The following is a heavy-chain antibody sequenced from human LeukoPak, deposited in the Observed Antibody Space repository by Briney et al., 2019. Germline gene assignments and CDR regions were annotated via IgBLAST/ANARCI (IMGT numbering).Heavy chain of an antibody. J-gene: IGHJ3*02. Sequence: PSETLSLNCTVSGGSISSNNWSWIRQPPGKGLEWIAYLLDSVNTKGDPSLNSRLTLSAYTAKSQFSLRLSSVTASDTAVYDCARARGGNVLDAFDIWGQGTMVTVSS. D-gene: IGHD4-23*01. CDR1: GGSISSNN. CDR2: LLDSVNT. V-gene: IGHV4-59*01. CDR3: ARARGGNVLDAFDI.